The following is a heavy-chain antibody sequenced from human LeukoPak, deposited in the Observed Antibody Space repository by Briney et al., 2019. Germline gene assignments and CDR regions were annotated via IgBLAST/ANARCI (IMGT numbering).Heavy chain of an antibody. V-gene: IGHV4-34*01. Sequence: SETLSLTCAVYGGSFSGYYWSWIRQPPGKGLEWIGEINHSGSTNYNPSLKSRVTISVDTSKNQFSLILNSVTAADTAAYYCARAYHNWYFDLWGRGTLVTVSS. D-gene: IGHD2-2*01. CDR2: INHSGST. CDR1: GGSFSGYY. CDR3: ARAYHNWYFDL. J-gene: IGHJ2*01.